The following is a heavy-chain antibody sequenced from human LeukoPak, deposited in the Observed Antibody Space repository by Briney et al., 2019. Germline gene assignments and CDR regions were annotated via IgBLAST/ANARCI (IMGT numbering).Heavy chain of an antibody. CDR1: GFTFRDYW. CDR2: IYGDGSGT. D-gene: IGHD3-9*01. V-gene: IGHV3-74*01. J-gene: IGHJ6*02. CDR3: AREPLKYFDSYYGLDV. Sequence: GGSLRLSCVVSGFTFRDYWMHWVRQAPGKGLVWVSRIYGDGSGTAYADSVKGRFTTSRDNAKNTLYLQVNSLRAEDTAVYYCAREPLKYFDSYYGLDVWGQGTTVTVSS.